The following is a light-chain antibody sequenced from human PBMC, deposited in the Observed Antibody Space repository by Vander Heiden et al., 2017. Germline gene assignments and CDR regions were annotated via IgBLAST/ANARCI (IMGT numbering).Light chain of an antibody. V-gene: IGKV3-11*01. CDR2: DAS. CDR1: QSVSSY. J-gene: IGKJ3*01. Sequence: EIVLTQSPASLSLSPGETATLSCRASQSVSSYLAWYQQKPGQAPRLLIYDASNRATGIPARFSGSGSGTDFTLTISSLEPEDFAVYYCQQRSNRPPMFTFGHGTKVDIK. CDR3: QQRSNRPPMFT.